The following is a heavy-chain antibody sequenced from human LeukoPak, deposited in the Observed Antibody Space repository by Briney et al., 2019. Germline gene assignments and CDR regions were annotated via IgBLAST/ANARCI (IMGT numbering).Heavy chain of an antibody. J-gene: IGHJ4*02. CDR1: GFTFSSYS. D-gene: IGHD6-13*01. CDR3: ARDYHNSWYVVIDY. CDR2: ISDSSNYI. Sequence: GGSLRLSCTASGFTFSSYSMNWVRQAPGKGLEWVSSISDSSNYIYYADSVKGRFTISRDNAKNSLYLQMNSLRAEDTAVYYCARDYHNSWYVVIDYWGQGTLVTVSS. V-gene: IGHV3-21*01.